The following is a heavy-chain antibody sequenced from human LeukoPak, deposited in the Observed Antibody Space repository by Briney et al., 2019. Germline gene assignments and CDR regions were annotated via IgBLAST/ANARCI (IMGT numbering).Heavy chain of an antibody. Sequence: TPSQTLSLTCTVSGGSISSGNYYWSWIRQPAGKGLEWIGHIYTSGSTNFNPSLKSRVTISLDTSKNQFSLKLSSVTAADTAVYYCARERPGDFRMVRGISYWGQGTLVTVSS. J-gene: IGHJ4*02. CDR3: ARERPGDFRMVRGISY. D-gene: IGHD3-10*01. CDR1: GGSISSGNYY. V-gene: IGHV4-61*09. CDR2: IYTSGST.